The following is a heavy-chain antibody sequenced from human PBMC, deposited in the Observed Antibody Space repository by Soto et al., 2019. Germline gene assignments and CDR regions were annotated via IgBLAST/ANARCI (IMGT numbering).Heavy chain of an antibody. CDR2: INHGGGT. D-gene: IGHD6-6*01. CDR3: ARRPDGFDG. CDR1: GGPLSGYY. V-gene: IGHV4-34*01. Sequence: SETLSLTCEVYGGPLSGYYWSWIRQTPGKGLEWIGQINHGGGTNYNLSLKSRVSISIDTSKNQFSLTLNSVNAADTAVYYCARRPDGFDGWGQGTLVTVSS. J-gene: IGHJ3*01.